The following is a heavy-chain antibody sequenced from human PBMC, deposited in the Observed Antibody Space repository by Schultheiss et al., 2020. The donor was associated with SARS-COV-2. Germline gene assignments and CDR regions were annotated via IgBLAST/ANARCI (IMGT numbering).Heavy chain of an antibody. D-gene: IGHD2-21*01. CDR3: ARIRVRDCGGDCLWPDYDAFDI. CDR2: IYWDDDK. J-gene: IGHJ3*02. Sequence: SGPTLVKPTQTLTLTCTFSGFSLSTSGVGAGWIRQPPGKALEWLALIYWDDDKRYNPSLKNRLTITKDTSKSQVVLTMTNMDPVDTATYYCARIRVRDCGGDCLWPDYDAFDIWGQGTMVTVSS. V-gene: IGHV2-5*02. CDR1: GFSLSTSGVG.